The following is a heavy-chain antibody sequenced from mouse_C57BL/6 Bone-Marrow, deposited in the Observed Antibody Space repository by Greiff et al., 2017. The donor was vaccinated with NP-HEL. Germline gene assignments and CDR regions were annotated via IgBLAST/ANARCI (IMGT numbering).Heavy chain of an antibody. Sequence: QVQLQQSGAELVRPGTSVKMSCKASGYTFTNYWIGWAKQRPGHGLEWIGDIYPGGGYTNYNEKFKGKATLTADKSSSTAYMQFSSLTSEDSAIYYCARGGSNHLYYAMDYWGQGTSVTVSS. J-gene: IGHJ4*01. D-gene: IGHD2-5*01. CDR1: GYTFTNYW. V-gene: IGHV1-63*01. CDR2: IYPGGGYT. CDR3: ARGGSNHLYYAMDY.